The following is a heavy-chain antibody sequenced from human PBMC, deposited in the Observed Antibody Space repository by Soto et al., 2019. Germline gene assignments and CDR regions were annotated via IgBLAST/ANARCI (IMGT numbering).Heavy chain of an antibody. CDR3: ARDTQRGYSGYFDS. CDR1: GGSLSSGGYY. J-gene: IGHJ4*02. Sequence: QVQLQESGPGLVKPSQTLSLSCTVSGGSLSSGGYYWSRIRQHPGKGLEWIGFIYYSGSTYYNPSLKSRVTISVATSQNQFSLKLSSVTAADTAVYYCARDTQRGYSGYFDSWGQGTLVTVSS. D-gene: IGHD5-12*01. CDR2: IYYSGST. V-gene: IGHV4-31*03.